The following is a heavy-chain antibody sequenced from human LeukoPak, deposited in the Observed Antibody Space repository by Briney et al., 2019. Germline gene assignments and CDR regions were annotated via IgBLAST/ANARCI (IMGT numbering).Heavy chain of an antibody. Sequence: SETLSLTCTVSGGSISSHYWSWIRQPPGKGLEWIGYIYYRGSTNYNPSLKSRVTISVDTSKNQFSLKPSSVTAADTAVYYCAREDCTNGVCYGWFDPWGQGTLVTVSS. J-gene: IGHJ5*02. CDR3: AREDCTNGVCYGWFDP. D-gene: IGHD2-8*01. CDR2: IYYRGST. V-gene: IGHV4-59*11. CDR1: GGSISSHY.